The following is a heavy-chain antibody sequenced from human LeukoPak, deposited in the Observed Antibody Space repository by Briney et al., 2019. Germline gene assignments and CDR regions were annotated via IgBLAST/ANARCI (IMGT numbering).Heavy chain of an antibody. D-gene: IGHD1-26*01. Sequence: GGSLRLSCAASGFTFSSYAMSWVRQAPGKGLEWVSAISGSGGSTYYADSVKGRFTIFRDNSKNTLYLQMNSLRAEDTAVYYCAKDGIIVGAGEVDYWGQGTLVTVSS. J-gene: IGHJ4*02. V-gene: IGHV3-23*01. CDR1: GFTFSSYA. CDR3: AKDGIIVGAGEVDY. CDR2: ISGSGGST.